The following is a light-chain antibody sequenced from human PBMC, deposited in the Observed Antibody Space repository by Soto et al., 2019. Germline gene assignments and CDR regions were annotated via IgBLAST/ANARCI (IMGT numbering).Light chain of an antibody. J-gene: IGKJ5*01. CDR3: QQYDNYPLT. CDR2: DAS. CDR1: QTVGSW. V-gene: IGKV1-5*01. Sequence: DSQMTQSPSTLSASVGDRVTITCRASQTVGSWLAWYQQKPGTAPKFLIYDASTLESGVPSRFSGSGPGTEFTLTISSLQPDDFATYYCQQYDNYPLTFGGGTRLEIK.